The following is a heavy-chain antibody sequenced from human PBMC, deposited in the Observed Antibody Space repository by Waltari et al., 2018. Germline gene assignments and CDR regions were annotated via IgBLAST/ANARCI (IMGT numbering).Heavy chain of an antibody. CDR1: GYTLTELS. CDR2: LDPEDGET. CDR3: ATLTVTMVRGVEFDP. V-gene: IGHV1-24*01. D-gene: IGHD3-10*01. J-gene: IGHJ5*02. Sequence: QVQLVQSGAEVKKPGASVKVSCKVSGYTLTELSMHWVRQAPGKGLEWMGGLDPEDGETIYAQQFQGRVTMTDDTSTDTAYMELSSLRSVDTAVDYFATLTVTMVRGVEFDPWGQGTLVTVSS.